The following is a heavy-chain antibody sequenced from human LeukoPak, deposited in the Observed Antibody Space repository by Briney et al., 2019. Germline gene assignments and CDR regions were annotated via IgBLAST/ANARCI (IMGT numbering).Heavy chain of an antibody. D-gene: IGHD3-22*01. J-gene: IGHJ4*02. V-gene: IGHV4-4*07. CDR1: GGSISKYF. CDR2: FHVSGST. Sequence: PSETLSLTCTGSGGSISKYFWSWIRQPAGNGLEWIGSFHVSGSTNYNPSLKSRVTMSVDTSKSQFSLKLSSVTAADTAVYYCARHYENTGYQYDYWGQGTLVTVSS. CDR3: ARHYENTGYQYDY.